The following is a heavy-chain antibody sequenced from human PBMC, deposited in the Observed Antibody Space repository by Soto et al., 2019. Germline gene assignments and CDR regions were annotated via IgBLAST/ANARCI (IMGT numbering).Heavy chain of an antibody. CDR1: GFTVSSNF. Sequence: EVQLVESGGGLIQPGGSLRLSCAASGFTVSSNFTTWVRQAPGKGLEWVSNIHRGGTTYYADAVRGRFSVSRDNSKNALFLQMNSLRVEDTAVYFCTRGAGNSWVYEYGMDVWGQGTAVTVSS. D-gene: IGHD6-13*01. CDR3: TRGAGNSWVYEYGMDV. J-gene: IGHJ6*02. V-gene: IGHV3-53*01. CDR2: IHRGGTT.